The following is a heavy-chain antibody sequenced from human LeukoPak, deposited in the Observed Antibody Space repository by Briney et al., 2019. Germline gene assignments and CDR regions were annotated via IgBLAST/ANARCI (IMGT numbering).Heavy chain of an antibody. CDR3: ASARWSGQSADFDY. CDR2: INPNSGDT. CDR1: GYTFTGYY. J-gene: IGHJ4*02. D-gene: IGHD2-15*01. Sequence: ASVKVSCKASGYTFTGYYMHWVRQAPGQGLEWMGWINPNSGDTNYAQKFQGRVTMTRDTSISTAYMELSGLRSDETAVYYCASARWSGQSADFDYWGQGTLVTVSS. V-gene: IGHV1-2*02.